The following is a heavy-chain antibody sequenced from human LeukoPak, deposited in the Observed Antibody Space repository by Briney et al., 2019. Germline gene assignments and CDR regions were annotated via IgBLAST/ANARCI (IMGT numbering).Heavy chain of an antibody. CDR1: GGSISSSSYY. J-gene: IGHJ4*02. V-gene: IGHV4-39*01. CDR3: ARRVKKGPTIVGATRGFDY. Sequence: SETLSLTCTVSGGSISSSSYYWGWIRQPPGKGLEWIGSIYYSGSTYYNPSLKSRVTISVDTSKNQFSLKLSSVTAADTAVYYCARRVKKGPTIVGATRGFDYWGQGTLVTVSS. CDR2: IYYSGST. D-gene: IGHD1-26*01.